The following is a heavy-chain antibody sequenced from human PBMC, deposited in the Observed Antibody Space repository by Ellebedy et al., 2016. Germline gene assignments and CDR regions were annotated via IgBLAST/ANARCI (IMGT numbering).Heavy chain of an antibody. CDR3: ASAPSEYSSSSDGVWGDYYYGMDV. CDR1: GYSFTSYW. D-gene: IGHD6-6*01. CDR2: IDPSDSYT. V-gene: IGHV5-10-1*01. Sequence: GESLKISCKGSGYSFTSYWISWVRQMPGKGLEWMGRIDPSDSYTNYSPSFQGHATISADKSISPAYLQWSSLKASDTAMYYCASAPSEYSSSSDGVWGDYYYGMDVWGQGTTVTVSS. J-gene: IGHJ6*02.